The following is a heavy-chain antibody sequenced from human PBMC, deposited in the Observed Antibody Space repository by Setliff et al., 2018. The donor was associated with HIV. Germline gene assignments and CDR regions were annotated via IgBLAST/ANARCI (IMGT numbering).Heavy chain of an antibody. V-gene: IGHV4-59*01. Sequence: SETLSLTCTVSGGSITNYYWSWIRQPPGKGLEWIGFIYYSGSTNYNPSLKSRVTISVDTSKNQFSLKLSSVTAADTAVYYCARARTPYYYDSSAYYFNYYYMDVWGKGTTVTVS. J-gene: IGHJ6*03. CDR2: IYYSGST. D-gene: IGHD3-22*01. CDR3: ARARTPYYYDSSAYYFNYYYMDV. CDR1: GGSITNYY.